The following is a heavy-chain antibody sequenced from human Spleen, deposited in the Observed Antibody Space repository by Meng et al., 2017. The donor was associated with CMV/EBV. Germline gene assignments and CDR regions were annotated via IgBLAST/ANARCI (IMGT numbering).Heavy chain of an antibody. V-gene: IGHV3-13*01. CDR3: ARGPRYYYDSGSYANYGMDV. Sequence: GESLKISCAASGFTFSDYYMSWIRQATGKGLEWVSAIGTAGDTYYPGSVKGRFTISRENAKSSLYLQMNILRAGDTAVYYCARGPRYYYDSGSYANYGMDVWGQGTTVTVSS. CDR1: GFTFSDYY. D-gene: IGHD3-10*01. J-gene: IGHJ6*02. CDR2: IGTAGDT.